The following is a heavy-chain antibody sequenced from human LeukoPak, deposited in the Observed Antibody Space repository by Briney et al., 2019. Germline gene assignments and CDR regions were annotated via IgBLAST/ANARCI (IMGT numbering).Heavy chain of an antibody. CDR3: AKSNGYGLIDI. CDR1: GGSFSGYY. D-gene: IGHD3-10*01. V-gene: IGHV4-34*12. J-gene: IGHJ3*02. Sequence: SETLSLTCAVYGGSFSGYYWGWIRQPPGKGLEWIGNIFYSGSTYYGPSLKSRLTISLDTSRNQFSLKLNSVTAADTAVYYCAKSNGYGLIDIWGQGTMVTVSS. CDR2: IFYSGST.